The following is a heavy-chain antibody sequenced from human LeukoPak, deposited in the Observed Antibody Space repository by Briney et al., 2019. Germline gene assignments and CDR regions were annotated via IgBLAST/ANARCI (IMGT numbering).Heavy chain of an antibody. CDR2: ISDNGGGT. D-gene: IGHD4/OR15-4a*01. V-gene: IGHV3-23*01. Sequence: GGSLRLSCVASGFIFRNYAMSWVRQAPGEGLEWVSGISDNGGGTYYADSLKGRFTISRDNSKNMLYLQMNSLRAEDTAVYYCAKESGALGAPLYDYWGRGILVTASS. CDR1: GFIFRNYA. CDR3: AKESGALGAPLYDY. J-gene: IGHJ4*02.